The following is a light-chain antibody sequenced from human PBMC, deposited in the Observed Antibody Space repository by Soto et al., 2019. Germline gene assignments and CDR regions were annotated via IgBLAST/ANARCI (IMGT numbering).Light chain of an antibody. CDR2: GAS. J-gene: IGKJ2*01. CDR1: QSVASN. CDR3: HQYHNCSPQYT. Sequence: EIVMTQSPASLSVSPGDGATLSCRASQSVASNVAWYQQKPGQGPRLLIHGASTRAVGVPARFSGSGSGSDFSLTISSLQSEDSAVYYCHQYHNCSPQYTFGQGTKLQIK. V-gene: IGKV3-15*01.